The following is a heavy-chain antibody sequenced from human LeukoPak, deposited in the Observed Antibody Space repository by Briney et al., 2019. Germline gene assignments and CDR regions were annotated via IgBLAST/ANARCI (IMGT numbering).Heavy chain of an antibody. V-gene: IGHV3-66*02. CDR2: IYDDDST. D-gene: IGHD5-24*01. J-gene: IGHJ4*02. CDR3: ARGEMATIEGYSDY. CDR1: AFTVSRNY. Sequence: GSLRLSCVASAFTVSRNYMSWVRQAPGKGLEWVSVIYDDDSTYYADSVKGRFTISRDNSKNTLYLQMNSLRAEDTAVYYCARGEMATIEGYSDYWGQGTLVTVSS.